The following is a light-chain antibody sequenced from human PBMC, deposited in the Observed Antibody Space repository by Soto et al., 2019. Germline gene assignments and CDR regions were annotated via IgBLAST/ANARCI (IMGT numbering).Light chain of an antibody. J-gene: IGKJ4*01. Sequence: AIRMTQSPSSFSASTGDRVTITCRASQGISSYLAWYQQKPGKAPKLLIYAASTLQSGVPSRFSGSGSGTDFTLTFSCLPSADFATYYCQQYYSYPLTFGRGTQVDI. CDR1: QGISSY. V-gene: IGKV1-8*01. CDR3: QQYYSYPLT. CDR2: AAS.